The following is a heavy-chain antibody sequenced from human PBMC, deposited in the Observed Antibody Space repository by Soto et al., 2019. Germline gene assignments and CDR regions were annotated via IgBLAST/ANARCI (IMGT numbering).Heavy chain of an antibody. CDR1: GFTFRSYA. D-gene: IGHD1-26*01. CDR3: AKDQGVVAAIRGAYFDH. Sequence: EVQLLESGGALVQPGGSLRLSCEASGFTFRSYAMNWVRQAPGKGLEWVSGLSGSGGTTYYEDSVKGRFTISRDNSKNTMYLQMDRLRAEDTAVYYCAKDQGVVAAIRGAYFDHWGQGTLVTVSS. V-gene: IGHV3-23*01. CDR2: LSGSGGTT. J-gene: IGHJ4*02.